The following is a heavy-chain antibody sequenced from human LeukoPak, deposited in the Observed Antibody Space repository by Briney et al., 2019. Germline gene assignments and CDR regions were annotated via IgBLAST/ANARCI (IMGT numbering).Heavy chain of an antibody. Sequence: GGSLILSCLASEFTLSSYIMHWVRQAPGKGLEYVSAISNNGGSTYYADSVKGRFTISRDNSKNTLYLQMNSLRPEDTAVYYCVRSVTTLSDFHNWGQGTLVTVSS. CDR3: VRSVTTLSDFHN. D-gene: IGHD4-17*01. J-gene: IGHJ4*02. V-gene: IGHV3-64D*09. CDR1: EFTLSSYI. CDR2: ISNNGGST.